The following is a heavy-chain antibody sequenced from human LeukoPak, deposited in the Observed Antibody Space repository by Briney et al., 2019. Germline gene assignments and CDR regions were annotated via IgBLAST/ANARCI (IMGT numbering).Heavy chain of an antibody. D-gene: IGHD3-10*02. Sequence: SQTLFLTCTVSGDSINSGGYYRTSIRQPPGKGLERIGYNSYSGGPYYKVSLRGRLTISLDTSNNRFSLELTSVTAADTAVYYCASCSARPTGYFDNWSQGTLVTVSS. CDR3: ASCSARPTGYFDN. J-gene: IGHJ4*02. CDR1: GDSINSGGYY. CDR2: NSYSGGP. V-gene: IGHV4-31*03.